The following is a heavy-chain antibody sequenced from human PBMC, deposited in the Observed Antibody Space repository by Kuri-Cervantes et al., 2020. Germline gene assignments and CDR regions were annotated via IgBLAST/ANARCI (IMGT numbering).Heavy chain of an antibody. Sequence: GESLKISCAASGFTFSTYALHWVRQAPGKGLEWVAVISYDGSNKYYADSVKGRFTISRDNSKNTLYLQMNSLRAEDTAVYYCARGVTELRYFDWLFELGYWGQGTLVTVSS. CDR2: ISYDGSNK. CDR3: ARGVTELRYFDWLFELGY. CDR1: GFTFSTYA. J-gene: IGHJ4*02. V-gene: IGHV3-30*14. D-gene: IGHD3-9*01.